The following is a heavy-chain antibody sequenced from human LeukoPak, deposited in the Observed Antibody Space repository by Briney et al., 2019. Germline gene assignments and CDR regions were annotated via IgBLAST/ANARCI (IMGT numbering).Heavy chain of an antibody. CDR3: ARQGLQLQPFDY. D-gene: IGHD1-7*01. Sequence: GESLKISCKGSGDSLTNYWIGWVRQMPGKGLEWMGIIYPGDSDTRYSPSFQGQVAISADKSISTAYLQWSSLKASDTVMYYCARQGLQLQPFDYWGQGTLVTVSS. J-gene: IGHJ4*02. CDR2: IYPGDSDT. CDR1: GDSLTNYW. V-gene: IGHV5-51*01.